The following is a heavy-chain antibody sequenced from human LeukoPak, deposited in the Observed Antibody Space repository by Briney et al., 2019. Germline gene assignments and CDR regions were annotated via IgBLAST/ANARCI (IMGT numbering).Heavy chain of an antibody. V-gene: IGHV3-23*01. CDR3: AKGRTSGLVDAFDI. CDR1: GFTFSSYA. J-gene: IGHJ3*02. CDR2: TIGSGRST. D-gene: IGHD1-26*01. Sequence: GGSLRLSCAASGFTFSSYAMTWVRQAPGKGLEWVSATIGSGRSTYYADSVKGRFTISRDNSKNTLYLQMNSLRAEDTAVYYCAKGRTSGLVDAFDIWGQGTLVTVSS.